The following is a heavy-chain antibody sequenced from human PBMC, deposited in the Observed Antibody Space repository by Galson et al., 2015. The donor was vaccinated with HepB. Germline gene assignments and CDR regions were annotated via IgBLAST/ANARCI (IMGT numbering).Heavy chain of an antibody. Sequence: SVKVSCKASGYTFTSYGISWVRQAPGQGLEWMGWISAYNGNTNYAQKLQGRVTMTTDTSTSTAYMELRSLRSDDTAVYYCARDSAAPDHFRKQYYDFWSGYYTGPYYGMDVWGQGTTVTVSS. V-gene: IGHV1-18*01. D-gene: IGHD3-3*01. CDR3: ARDSAAPDHFRKQYYDFWSGYYTGPYYGMDV. CDR2: ISAYNGNT. J-gene: IGHJ6*02. CDR1: GYTFTSYG.